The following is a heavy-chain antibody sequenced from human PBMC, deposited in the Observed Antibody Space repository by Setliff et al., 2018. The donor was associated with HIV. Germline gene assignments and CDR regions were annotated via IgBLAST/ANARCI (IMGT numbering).Heavy chain of an antibody. D-gene: IGHD3-10*01. Sequence: KPSETLSLTCTVSGGSINSGGYYWVWIRQPALKGLEWIGRIYTSGLTNYNPSLKRRVTISVDTSKNQVSLKLSSVTASDTAVYYCARARYIVIRGDAGMDVWGPGTTVTVSS. V-gene: IGHV4-61*02. J-gene: IGHJ6*02. CDR1: GGSINSGGYY. CDR3: ARARYIVIRGDAGMDV. CDR2: IYTSGLT.